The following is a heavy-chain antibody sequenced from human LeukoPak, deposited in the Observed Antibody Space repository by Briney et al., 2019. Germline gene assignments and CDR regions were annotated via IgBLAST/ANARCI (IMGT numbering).Heavy chain of an antibody. CDR3: AKDDYYDSSGYYYGGY. CDR1: GFTLSSYA. CDR2: ISGSGGST. V-gene: IGHV3-23*01. D-gene: IGHD3-22*01. J-gene: IGHJ4*02. Sequence: GGSLRLSCAASGFTLSSYAMSWVRQAPGRGLEWVSVISGSGGSTYYADSVKGRFTISRDNSKNTLYLQMNSLRAEDTAVYYCAKDDYYDSSGYYYGGYWGQGTLVTVSS.